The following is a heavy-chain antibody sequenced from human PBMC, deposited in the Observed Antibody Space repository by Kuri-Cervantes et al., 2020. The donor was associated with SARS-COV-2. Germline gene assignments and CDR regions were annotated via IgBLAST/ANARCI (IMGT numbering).Heavy chain of an antibody. CDR3: ARTDPQLPHLIY. CDR1: GFTFSSYS. J-gene: IGHJ4*02. Sequence: LSLTCAASGFTFSSYSMNWVRQAPGKGLEWVSSISSSSSYIYYADSVKGRFTISRDNAKNSLYLQMNSLRAEDTAVYDCARTDPQLPHLIYWGQGALVTVSS. CDR2: ISSSSSYI. D-gene: IGHD1-14*01. V-gene: IGHV3-21*01.